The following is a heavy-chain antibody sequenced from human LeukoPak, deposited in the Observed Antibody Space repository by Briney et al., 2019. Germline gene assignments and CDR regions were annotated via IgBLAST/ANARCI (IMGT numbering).Heavy chain of an antibody. CDR3: ARAIYGSGLDNWFDP. Sequence: GASVKVSCKASGYTFTSYAMHWVRQASGQRLEWMDWINAGNGNTKYSQKFQGRVTITRNTSASTAYMELSSLRSEDTAVYYCARAIYGSGLDNWFDPWGQGTLVTVSS. J-gene: IGHJ5*02. CDR1: GYTFTSYA. CDR2: INAGNGNT. V-gene: IGHV1-3*01. D-gene: IGHD3-10*01.